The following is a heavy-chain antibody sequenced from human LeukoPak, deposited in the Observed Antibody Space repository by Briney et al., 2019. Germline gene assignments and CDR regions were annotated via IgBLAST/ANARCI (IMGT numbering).Heavy chain of an antibody. CDR1: GSTFSSYS. J-gene: IGHJ4*02. V-gene: IGHV3-21*01. CDR2: ISSSRSYR. CDR3: ARGPATGVQDY. Sequence: GGSLRLSCAASGSTFSSYSMNWVRQAPGKGLEWVSSISSSRSYRYYADSVKGRFTISRDNAKNSLYLQMNSLRAGDTAVYYCARGPATGVQDYWGQGTLVTVSS. D-gene: IGHD7-27*01.